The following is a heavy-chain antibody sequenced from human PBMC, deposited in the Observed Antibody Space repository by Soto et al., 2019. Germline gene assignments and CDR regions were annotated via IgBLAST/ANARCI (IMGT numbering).Heavy chain of an antibody. D-gene: IGHD6-13*01. CDR3: AKEKTNSSSRYRDAFDI. CDR2: IYHSGST. V-gene: IGHV4-4*02. Sequence: SETLSLTCAVSGGSISSSNWWSWVRQPPGKGLEWIGEIYHSGSTNYNPSLKSRVTISVDKSKNQFSLKLSSVTAADTAVYYCAKEKTNSSSRYRDAFDIWGQGTMVTVSS. J-gene: IGHJ3*02. CDR1: GGSISSSNW.